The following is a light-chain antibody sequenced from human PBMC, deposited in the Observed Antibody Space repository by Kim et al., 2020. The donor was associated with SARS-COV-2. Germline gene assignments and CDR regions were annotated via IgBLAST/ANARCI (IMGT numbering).Light chain of an antibody. V-gene: IGKV1-5*03. CDR3: QQYRSYPWT. CDR2: EAS. CDR1: RSLGGV. J-gene: IGKJ1*01. Sequence: GSGGERVTITCRASRSLGGVLAWYQQKPGQAPKLLIYEASTLKSWVPSRFSGSGSETEFTLTTSSLQTDDFATYYCQQYRSYPWTFGQGTKVDIK.